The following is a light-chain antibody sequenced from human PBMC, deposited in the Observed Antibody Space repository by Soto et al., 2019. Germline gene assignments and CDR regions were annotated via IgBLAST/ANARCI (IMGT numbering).Light chain of an antibody. V-gene: IGKV3-15*01. CDR3: QEYNDWLT. Sequence: EIVMTQSPVTLSVSPGERATLSCRASQSVSNKLAWYQQKVGQAPRLLIFGASIRATGVPDRFSGSGSGTEFTLTISSLQSEDFAVYYCQEYNDWLTFGGGTKVVIK. J-gene: IGKJ4*01. CDR2: GAS. CDR1: QSVSNK.